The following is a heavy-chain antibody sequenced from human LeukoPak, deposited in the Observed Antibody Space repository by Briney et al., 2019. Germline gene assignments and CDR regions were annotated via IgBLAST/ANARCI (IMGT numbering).Heavy chain of an antibody. CDR1: GFTVSSNY. CDR2: IYSGGST. J-gene: IGHJ4*02. D-gene: IGHD1-7*01. V-gene: IGHV3-66*02. CDR3: ARELSYYFDY. Sequence: GGSLRLSCAASGFTVSSNYMSWVRQAPGKGLEWVSAIYSGGSTYYADSVKGRFTISRDNSKNTLYLQMNSLRAEDTAVYYCARELSYYFDYWGQGTLVTVSS.